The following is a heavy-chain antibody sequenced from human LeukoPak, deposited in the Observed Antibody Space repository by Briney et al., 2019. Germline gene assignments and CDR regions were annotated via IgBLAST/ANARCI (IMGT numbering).Heavy chain of an antibody. CDR1: GGSFRGDY. CDR3: AYGVRSAYYFDP. CDR2: VTDNGAT. Sequence: SETLSLTCAVYGGSFRGDYWSWIRQPPGKSLEWIGEVTDNGATSYDPSLRSRAAISVDTSKRQVCLKVRSVTAADTAVYFCAYGVRSAYYFDPWGLGTLVTVSS. J-gene: IGHJ5*02. V-gene: IGHV4-34*01. D-gene: IGHD3-3*01.